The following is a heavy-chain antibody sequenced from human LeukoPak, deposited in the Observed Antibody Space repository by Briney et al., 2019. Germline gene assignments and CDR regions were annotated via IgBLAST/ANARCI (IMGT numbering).Heavy chain of an antibody. Sequence: GGSLRLSCAASGFTFDDYGMSWVRQPPGKGLEWVSGINWNGGSTGYADSVKGRFSISRDNAKNSLYLQMNSLRAEDTALYYCVRDRFGIYSDYWDQGTLLTVSS. J-gene: IGHJ4*02. V-gene: IGHV3-20*04. D-gene: IGHD1-26*01. CDR1: GFTFDDYG. CDR3: VRDRFGIYSDY. CDR2: INWNGGST.